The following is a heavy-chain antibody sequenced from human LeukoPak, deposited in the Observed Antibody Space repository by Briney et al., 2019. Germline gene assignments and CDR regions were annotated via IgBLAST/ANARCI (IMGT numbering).Heavy chain of an antibody. CDR3: ARDDNYYGSGSYYNLVDY. CDR2: ISNSSSYI. V-gene: IGHV3-21*01. D-gene: IGHD3-10*01. J-gene: IGHJ4*02. Sequence: PGGSLRLSCAASEFTFSSYSMNWVRQAPGKGLEWVSSISNSSSYIYYADSVKGRFTISRDNAKNSLYLQMDSLRAEDTAVYYCARDDNYYGSGSYYNLVDYWGQGTLVTVSS. CDR1: EFTFSSYS.